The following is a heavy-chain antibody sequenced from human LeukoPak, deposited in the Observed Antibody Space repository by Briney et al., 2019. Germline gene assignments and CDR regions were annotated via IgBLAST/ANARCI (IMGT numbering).Heavy chain of an antibody. CDR2: IYYSGST. CDR1: GGSISSSSYY. V-gene: IGHV4-39*07. J-gene: IGHJ3*02. CDR3: ARGFGNPYLETHLDAFDI. D-gene: IGHD5-24*01. Sequence: RPSETLSLTCTLSGGSISSSSYYWGWIRQSPGKGLEWIGSIYYSGSTYYNPSLKSRVTISVDTSKNQFSLKLSPVTAADTAVYYCARGFGNPYLETHLDAFDIWGQGTMVTVSS.